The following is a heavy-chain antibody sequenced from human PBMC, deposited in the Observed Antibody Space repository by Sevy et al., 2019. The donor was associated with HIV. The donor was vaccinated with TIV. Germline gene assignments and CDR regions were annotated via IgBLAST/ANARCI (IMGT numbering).Heavy chain of an antibody. Sequence: ASVKVSCKASGYTFTSYGISWVRQAPGQGLEWMGWISTFNVNTNNAQKFQGRVTMTTDTSTRTAYMELTSLRSDDTAVYYCARDDCSSLSCHGSLLYWGQGTLVTVSS. D-gene: IGHD2-2*01. V-gene: IGHV1-18*01. CDR1: GYTFTSYG. J-gene: IGHJ4*02. CDR3: ARDDCSSLSCHGSLLY. CDR2: ISTFNVNT.